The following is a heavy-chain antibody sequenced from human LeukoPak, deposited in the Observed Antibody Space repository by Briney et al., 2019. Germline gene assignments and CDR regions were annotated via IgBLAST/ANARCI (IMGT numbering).Heavy chain of an antibody. CDR3: ARGSSEQQLYFGWFDP. V-gene: IGHV4-34*01. Sequence: SETLSLTCAVYGGTFSGYYWSWIRQSPGKGLEWIGEINHSGSTNYNPSLKSRVTVLVDTSKNQFSLKLTSVTAADTAVYYCARGSSEQQLYFGWFDPWGQGTLVTVSS. D-gene: IGHD6-13*01. CDR1: GGTFSGYY. J-gene: IGHJ5*02. CDR2: INHSGST.